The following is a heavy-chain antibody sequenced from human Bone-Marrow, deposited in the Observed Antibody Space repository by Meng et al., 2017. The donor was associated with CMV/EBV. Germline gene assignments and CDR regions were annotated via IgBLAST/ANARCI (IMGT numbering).Heavy chain of an antibody. CDR3: AVDSSGTTDY. CDR1: GFTFSSYA. Sequence: GGSLRLSCAASGFTFSSYAMHWVRQAPGKGLEWVAVISYDGSNKYYADSVKGRFTISRDNSKNTLYLQMNSLRAEDTAVYYCAVDSSGTTDYWGQGTLVTVSS. D-gene: IGHD3-22*01. J-gene: IGHJ4*02. V-gene: IGHV3-30*04. CDR2: ISYDGSNK.